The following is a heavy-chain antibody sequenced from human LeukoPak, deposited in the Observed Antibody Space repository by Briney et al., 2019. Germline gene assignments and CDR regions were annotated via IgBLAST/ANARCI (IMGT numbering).Heavy chain of an antibody. CDR1: GGSISSGGYY. CDR3: ARGNCDILTGYYKGFDP. J-gene: IGHJ5*02. Sequence: SETLSHTCTVSGGSISSGGYYWSWIRQHPGKGLEWIGYIYHSGSTYYNPSLKSRVTISVDTSKNQFSLKLSSVTAADTVVYYCARGNCDILTGYYKGFDPWGQGTLVTVSS. CDR2: IYHSGST. D-gene: IGHD3-9*01. V-gene: IGHV4-31*03.